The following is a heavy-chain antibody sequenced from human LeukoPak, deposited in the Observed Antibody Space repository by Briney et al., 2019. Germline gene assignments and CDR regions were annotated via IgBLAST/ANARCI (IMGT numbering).Heavy chain of an antibody. J-gene: IGHJ6*02. CDR2: IYPGDSDT. D-gene: IGHD6-6*01. CDR3: ASLMGREYSSSSPHGMDV. Sequence: GESLKISCKGSGYSFTSYWIGWVRQMPGKGLEWMGIIYPGDSDTRYSPSFQGQVTISADKSISTAYLQWSSLTASDTAMYYCASLMGREYSSSSPHGMDVWGQGTTVTVSS. CDR1: GYSFTSYW. V-gene: IGHV5-51*01.